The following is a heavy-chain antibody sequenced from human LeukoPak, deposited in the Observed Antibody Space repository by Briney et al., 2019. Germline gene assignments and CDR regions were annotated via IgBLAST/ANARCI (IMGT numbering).Heavy chain of an antibody. CDR1: GYSFTSDW. D-gene: IGHD3-10*01. Sequence: GESLKICCKDSGYSFTSDWIGLVRESPGKGLEWVWIIYPGDSDTRYSPSFQGQVTISADKSISTAYLQGSSLKASDTALYYCAREAGRGDAFDIWGQGAMVTVSS. CDR3: AREAGRGDAFDI. CDR2: IYPGDSDT. V-gene: IGHV5-51*01. J-gene: IGHJ3*02.